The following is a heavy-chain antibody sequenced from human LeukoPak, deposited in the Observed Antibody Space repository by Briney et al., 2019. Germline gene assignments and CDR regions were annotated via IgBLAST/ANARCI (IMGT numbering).Heavy chain of an antibody. CDR3: ARVPSYYYYMDV. Sequence: PGGSLRLSCAASGFTFSDYYMSWIRQAPGKGREWVSYISSSGSTIYYADSVKGRFTISRDNAKNSLYLQMNSLRAEDTAVYYCARVPSYYYYMDVWGKGTTVTVSS. CDR2: ISSSGSTI. J-gene: IGHJ6*03. D-gene: IGHD2-2*01. CDR1: GFTFSDYY. V-gene: IGHV3-11*01.